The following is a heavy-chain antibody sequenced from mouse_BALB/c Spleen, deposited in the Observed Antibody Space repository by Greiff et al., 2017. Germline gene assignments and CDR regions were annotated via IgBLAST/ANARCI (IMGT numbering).Heavy chain of an antibody. V-gene: IGHV14-3*02. D-gene: IGHD2-5*01. CDR3: ALYFVIVSMDY. Sequence: VHVKQSGAELVKPGASVKLSCTASGFNIKDTYMHWVKQRPEQGLEWIGRIDPANGNTKYDPKFQGKATITADTSSNTAYLQLSSLTSEDTAVYYCALYFVIVSMDYWGQGTSVTVSS. CDR2: IDPANGNT. CDR1: GFNIKDTY. J-gene: IGHJ4*01.